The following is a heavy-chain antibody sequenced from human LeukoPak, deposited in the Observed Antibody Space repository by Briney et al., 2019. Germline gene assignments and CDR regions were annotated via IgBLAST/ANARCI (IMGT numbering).Heavy chain of an antibody. CDR2: INWNGGST. V-gene: IGHV3-20*04. D-gene: IGHD2-15*01. Sequence: PGGSLRLSCAASGFTFDDYGMSWVRQAPGKGLEWVSGINWNGGSTGYADSVKGRFTISRDNAKNSLCLQMNSLRAEDTALYYCARDVEVAAILGNYFDYWGQGTLVTVSS. CDR1: GFTFDDYG. CDR3: ARDVEVAAILGNYFDY. J-gene: IGHJ4*02.